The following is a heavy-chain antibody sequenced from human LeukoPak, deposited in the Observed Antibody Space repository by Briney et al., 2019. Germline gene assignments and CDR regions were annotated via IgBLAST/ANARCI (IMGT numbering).Heavy chain of an antibody. CDR3: AKDQHVGYYYDSSGYVFDY. D-gene: IGHD3-22*01. CDR1: GFSFSSYA. V-gene: IGHV3-23*01. J-gene: IGHJ4*02. CDR2: ISGSGGGT. Sequence: QTGGSLRLSCAASGFSFSSYAMNWVRQAPGKGLEWVSAISGSGGGTYYADSVKGRFTISRDNSKNTLYLQMNSLSAEDTALYYCAKDQHVGYYYDSSGYVFDYWGQGTLVTVSS.